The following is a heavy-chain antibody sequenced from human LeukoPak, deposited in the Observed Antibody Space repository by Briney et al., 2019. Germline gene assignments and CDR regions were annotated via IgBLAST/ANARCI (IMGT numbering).Heavy chain of an antibody. CDR2: IKSKTDDGTT. CDR3: TTDSGYIYGHNSDY. V-gene: IGHV3-15*01. D-gene: IGHD5-18*01. CDR1: GFTFSNAW. Sequence: GGSLRLSCAASGFTFSNAWMSWVRQAPGKGLEWVGRIKSKTDDGTTDYAAPVKGRFTISRDDSKNTLYLQMNSLKTEDTAVYYCTTDSGYIYGHNSDYWGQGTLVTVSS. J-gene: IGHJ4*02.